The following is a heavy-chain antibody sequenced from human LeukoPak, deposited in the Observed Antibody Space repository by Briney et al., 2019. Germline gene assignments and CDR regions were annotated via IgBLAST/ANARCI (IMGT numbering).Heavy chain of an antibody. D-gene: IGHD6-13*01. J-gene: IGHJ5*02. CDR2: ISGSGGST. CDR1: GFTFSSYA. CDR3: AKDIAAAGTWFDP. Sequence: GGFLRLSCAASGFTFSSYAMSWVRQAPGKGLEWVSAISGSGGSTYYADSVRGRFTISRDNSKNTLYLQMNSLRAEDTAVYYCAKDIAAAGTWFDPWGQGTLVTVSS. V-gene: IGHV3-23*01.